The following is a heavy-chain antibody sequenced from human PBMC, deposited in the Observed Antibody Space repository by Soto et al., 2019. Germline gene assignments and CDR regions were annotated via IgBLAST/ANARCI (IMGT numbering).Heavy chain of an antibody. J-gene: IGHJ5*02. CDR1: GGTFSSYA. V-gene: IGHV1-69*01. CDR3: ARDPSPTIFGVVIRYNWFDP. Sequence: QVQLVQSGAEVKKPGSSVKVSCKASGGTFSSYAISWVRQAPGQGLEWMGGIIPIFGTANYAQKFQGRLTITADESTSTAYMELSSLRSEDTAVYYCARDPSPTIFGVVIRYNWFDPWGQGTLVTVSS. D-gene: IGHD3-3*01. CDR2: IIPIFGTA.